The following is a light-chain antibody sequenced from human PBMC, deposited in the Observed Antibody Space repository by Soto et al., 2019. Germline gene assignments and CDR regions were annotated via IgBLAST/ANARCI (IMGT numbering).Light chain of an antibody. CDR1: SSDVGGYNY. CDR2: DVT. J-gene: IGLJ1*01. V-gene: IGLV2-11*01. Sequence: QSALTQPRSVSGSPGQSVTISCTGTSSDVGGYNYVSWYQQHPGKALKLMIYDVTKRPSGVPDRSSGSKSGNTASLTISGLQAEDEADYYCCSYADSYTYVFGTGTKVTV. CDR3: CSYADSYTYV.